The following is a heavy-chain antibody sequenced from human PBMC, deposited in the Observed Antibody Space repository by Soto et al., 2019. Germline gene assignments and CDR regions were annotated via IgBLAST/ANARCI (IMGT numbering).Heavy chain of an antibody. CDR1: GFSFKDAW. CDR2: IKSSTDGGTA. CDR3: PSFFQLRGRLFDY. Sequence: EVQLVESGGGFVESGGSLRLSCAASGFSFKDAWMTWVRQAPGKGLEWVGRIKSSTDGGTADYGAAVKGRFTMSRDDSKDTLYLHMDGLKSEDTGVYYCPSFFQLRGRLFDYWGPATHVNVPS. J-gene: IGHJ4*02. D-gene: IGHD3-16*01. V-gene: IGHV3-15*07.